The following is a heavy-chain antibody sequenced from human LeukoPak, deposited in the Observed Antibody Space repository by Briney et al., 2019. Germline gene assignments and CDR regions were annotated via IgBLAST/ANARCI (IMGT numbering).Heavy chain of an antibody. J-gene: IGHJ5*02. CDR3: ARTHFDSLGWFDP. V-gene: IGHV4-39*07. D-gene: IGHD3-9*01. CDR2: INYSGLT. CDR1: GASMRSSNFY. Sequence: TPSETLSLTCTVSGASMRSSNFYWGWLRQSPGKGLEWIGNINYSGLTYFNPSVKSRVTLSVDVSKNRFSLNLTSVTPADTALYFCARTHFDSLGWFDPWGQGIQVIVSS.